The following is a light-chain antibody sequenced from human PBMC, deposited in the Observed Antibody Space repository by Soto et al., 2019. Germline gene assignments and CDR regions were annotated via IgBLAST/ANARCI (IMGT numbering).Light chain of an antibody. CDR1: QSVSGY. CDR2: DAS. V-gene: IGKV3-11*01. Sequence: EIVLTQSPDTLSLSPGERATLSCRASQSVSGYLGWYQQKPGQAPRLLIYDASNRAYGVPARFRGSGSGTNCPLTIARLEPEDFAVYYCQQRSNWPFLTCGGGTRV. CDR3: QQRSNWPFLT. J-gene: IGKJ4*01.